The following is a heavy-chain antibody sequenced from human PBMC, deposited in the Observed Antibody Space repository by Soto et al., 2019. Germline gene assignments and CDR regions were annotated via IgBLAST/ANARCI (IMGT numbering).Heavy chain of an antibody. Sequence: SETLSLTCTFSGGSISSYYWSLIRQPPGKGLEWIGYIYYSGSTNYNPSLKSRVTISVDTSKNQFSLKLSSVTAADTAVYYCASTSIAAAGTSQFDYWGQGTLVTVSS. CDR1: GGSISSYY. CDR2: IYYSGST. D-gene: IGHD6-13*01. CDR3: ASTSIAAAGTSQFDY. V-gene: IGHV4-59*01. J-gene: IGHJ4*02.